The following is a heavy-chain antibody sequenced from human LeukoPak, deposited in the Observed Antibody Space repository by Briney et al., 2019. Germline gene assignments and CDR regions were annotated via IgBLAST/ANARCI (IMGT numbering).Heavy chain of an antibody. CDR3: AKDWADDYGDYYFDY. V-gene: IGHV3-23*01. D-gene: IGHD4-17*01. CDR2: ISGSSGST. J-gene: IGHJ4*02. Sequence: GGSLRLSCAASGFTFSSYAMSWVRQAPGKGLEWVSAISGSSGSTYYADSVKGRFTISRDNSKNTLYLQMNSLRAEDTAVYYCAKDWADDYGDYYFDYWGQGTLVTVSS. CDR1: GFTFSSYA.